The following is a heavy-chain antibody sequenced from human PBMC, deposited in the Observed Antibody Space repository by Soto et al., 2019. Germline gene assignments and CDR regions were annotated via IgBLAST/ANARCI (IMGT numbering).Heavy chain of an antibody. CDR2: ISTNNGNT. Sequence: ASVKVSCKASGYTFTNFAISWVRQAPGQGLEWMGWISTNNGNTNYAQQLQGRVTMTTDTSTGTAYMELRSLRSDDTAVYYCVRPMGATGIFDYWGQGTLVTVSS. CDR3: VRPMGATGIFDY. J-gene: IGHJ4*02. V-gene: IGHV1-18*01. D-gene: IGHD1-26*01. CDR1: GYTFTNFA.